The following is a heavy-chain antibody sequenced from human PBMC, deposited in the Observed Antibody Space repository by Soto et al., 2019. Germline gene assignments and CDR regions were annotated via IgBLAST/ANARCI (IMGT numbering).Heavy chain of an antibody. CDR1: GFTFSSYA. CDR3: AKTPPADYGGNSGGWYFDL. V-gene: IGHV3-23*01. Sequence: GGSLRLSCAASGFTFSSYAMSWVRQAPGKGLEWVSAISGSGGSTYYADSVKGRFTISRDNSKNTLYLQMNSLRAEDTAVYYCAKTPPADYGGNSGGWYFDLWGRGTLVTVSS. J-gene: IGHJ2*01. D-gene: IGHD4-17*01. CDR2: ISGSGGST.